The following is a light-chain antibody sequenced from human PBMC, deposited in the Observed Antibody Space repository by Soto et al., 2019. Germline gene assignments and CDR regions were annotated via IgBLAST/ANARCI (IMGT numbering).Light chain of an antibody. V-gene: IGKV3-20*01. CDR2: GTS. J-gene: IGKJ2*01. CDR3: QRYSSSPLYA. Sequence: EIVLTQSPGTLSLSPGERATFSCRTSQTINTEFLAWYQQRPGLAPRLLIHGTSNRATGIPDRFSGSGSGTDFTLTISALEPEDFAVYHCQRYSSSPLYAFGQGTKLEI. CDR1: QTINTEF.